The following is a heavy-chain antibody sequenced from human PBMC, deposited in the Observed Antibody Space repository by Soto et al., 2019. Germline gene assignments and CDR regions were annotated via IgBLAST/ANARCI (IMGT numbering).Heavy chain of an antibody. CDR1: RGTLSSYA. CDR2: IIPIFGTA. CDR3: ASTYCINGVCYSAYSSSWYFDY. D-gene: IGHD2-8*01. V-gene: IGHV1-69*06. J-gene: IGHJ4*02. Sequence: GASVKVSCKASRGTLSSYAISWVRQAPGQGLEWMGGIIPIFGTANYAQKFQGRGTITADKSTSTAYMELSSLSSEDTAVYYCASTYCINGVCYSAYSSSWYFDYWGQGTLVTVSS.